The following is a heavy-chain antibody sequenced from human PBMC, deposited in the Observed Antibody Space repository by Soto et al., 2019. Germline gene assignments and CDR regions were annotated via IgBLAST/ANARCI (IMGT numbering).Heavy chain of an antibody. CDR3: ARIRAGTTPHAFDI. V-gene: IGHV2-70*01. D-gene: IGHD1-7*01. CDR1: GFSLSTSGMC. J-gene: IGHJ3*02. CDR2: IDWDDDK. Sequence: SGPTLVNPTQTRTLTCTFSGFSLSTSGMCVSWIRQPPGKALEWLALIDWDDDKYYSTSLKTRLTISKDTSKNQVVLTMTNMDPVDTATYYCARIRAGTTPHAFDIWGQGTMVTVSS.